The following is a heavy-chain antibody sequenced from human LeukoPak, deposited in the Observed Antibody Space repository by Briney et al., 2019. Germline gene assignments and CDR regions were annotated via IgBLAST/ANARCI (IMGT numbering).Heavy chain of an antibody. Sequence: SETLSLTCTVSGGSISSSSYYWGWIRQPPGKGLEWIGSIYYSGSTYYNPSLKSRVTISVDTSKNQFSLKLSSVTAADTAVYYCASAYCGGGCYQMFYFQHWGQGTLVTVSS. D-gene: IGHD2-21*02. J-gene: IGHJ1*01. V-gene: IGHV4-39*01. CDR3: ASAYCGGGCYQMFYFQH. CDR2: IYYSGST. CDR1: GGSISSSSYY.